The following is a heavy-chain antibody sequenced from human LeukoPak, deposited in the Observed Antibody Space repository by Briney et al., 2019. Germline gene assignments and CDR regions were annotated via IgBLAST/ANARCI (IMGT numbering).Heavy chain of an antibody. Sequence: PGGSLRLSCAASGFTFSSYSMIWVRQAPGKGLEWVSYISSSSSTIYYADSVKGRFTISRDNAKNSLYLQMNSLRAEDTAVHYCARAPHYYDSSGYFTYFDYWGQGTLVTVSS. V-gene: IGHV3-48*01. CDR1: GFTFSSYS. CDR3: ARAPHYYDSSGYFTYFDY. D-gene: IGHD3-22*01. CDR2: ISSSSSTI. J-gene: IGHJ4*02.